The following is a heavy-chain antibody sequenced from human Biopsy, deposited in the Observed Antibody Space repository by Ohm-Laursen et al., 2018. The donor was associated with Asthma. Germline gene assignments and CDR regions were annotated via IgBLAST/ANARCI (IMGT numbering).Heavy chain of an antibody. Sequence: SLRLSCAASGFAVSRDYMCWVRQAPGKGLEWVSVIYSGGTSHTADSVRGRFTISRDYSKNTLYLQMHSLRAEDTAVYYCARGDSSNWSHYYFDYWGQGTLVTVSS. CDR3: ARGDSSNWSHYYFDY. V-gene: IGHV3-53*01. J-gene: IGHJ4*02. D-gene: IGHD3-22*01. CDR1: GFAVSRDY. CDR2: IYSGGTS.